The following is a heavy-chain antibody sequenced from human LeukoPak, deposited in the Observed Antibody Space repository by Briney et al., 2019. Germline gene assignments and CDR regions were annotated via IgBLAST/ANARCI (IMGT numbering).Heavy chain of an antibody. CDR2: ISGSGGST. CDR3: AKEIYYDSTGPQY. V-gene: IGHV3-23*01. CDR1: GFSFSSYA. Sequence: GGSLRLSCAASGFSFSSYAMSWVRRAPGKGLEWVSAISGSGGSTYYAESVKGRFTISRDNSKNTLYLQMNSLRAEDTAVYHCAKEIYYDSTGPQYWGQGTLVTVSS. D-gene: IGHD3-22*01. J-gene: IGHJ4*02.